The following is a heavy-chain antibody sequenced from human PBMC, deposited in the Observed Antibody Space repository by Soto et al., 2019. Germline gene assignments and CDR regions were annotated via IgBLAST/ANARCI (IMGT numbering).Heavy chain of an antibody. CDR3: ARDHEF. CDR1: GGSFSRYA. Sequence: QVQMVQSGAEVKKPGSSVKVSCKASGGSFSRYAISWVRQAPGQGLEWMGGIIPLIGSPYYAPKFQGRLTITADESTNTAYMELCSLRFLDTAVYYCARDHEFWGQGTLVTVSS. CDR2: IIPLIGSP. D-gene: IGHD3-10*01. J-gene: IGHJ4*02. V-gene: IGHV1-69*01.